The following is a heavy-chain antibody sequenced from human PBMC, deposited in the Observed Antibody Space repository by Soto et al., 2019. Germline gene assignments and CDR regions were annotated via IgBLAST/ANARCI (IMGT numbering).Heavy chain of an antibody. CDR1: GFTFSMYW. Sequence: PGGSLRLSCAASGFTFSMYWMHWVRQVPGKGPEWVSRINDDGSSTNYADSVKGRFTISRDNAKNTLYLQMNDLRAEDTAVYYCTRGPRSTSTGTGAFWGQGTLVTVLL. J-gene: IGHJ4*02. V-gene: IGHV3-74*01. CDR2: INDDGSST. CDR3: TRGPRSTSTGTGAF. D-gene: IGHD1-1*01.